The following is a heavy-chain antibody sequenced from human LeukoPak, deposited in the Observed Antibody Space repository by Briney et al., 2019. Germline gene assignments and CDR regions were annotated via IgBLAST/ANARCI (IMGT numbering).Heavy chain of an antibody. Sequence: SVKVSCKASGGTFTGYAISWVRQAPGQGLEWMGGITPIFGAANYAQKFQGRVTITPDESTSTAYMDLRSLRSEDTAVYYCARDIGPPYSGYDYRAYYMDVWGKGTTVTVSS. CDR2: ITPIFGAA. D-gene: IGHD5-12*01. CDR3: ARDIGPPYSGYDYRAYYMDV. V-gene: IGHV1-69*01. J-gene: IGHJ6*03. CDR1: GGTFTGYA.